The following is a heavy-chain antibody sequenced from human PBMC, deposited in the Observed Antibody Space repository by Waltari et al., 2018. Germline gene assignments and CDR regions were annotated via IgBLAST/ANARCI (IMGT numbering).Heavy chain of an antibody. CDR2: MYPAGSA. D-gene: IGHD5-18*01. CDR1: GFTVSSTH. CDR3: ATARDEHTAMVYFDN. J-gene: IGHJ4*02. V-gene: IGHV3-66*02. Sequence: EVKLVESGGGLVHPGGSLRLSCAASGFTVSSTHMSWVRQAPGKGREWVSIMYPAGSAYNADSVEGRFTMSRDISNNMVHLQMNRLRLEDSATYYCATARDEHTAMVYFDNWGQGTLVSVSS.